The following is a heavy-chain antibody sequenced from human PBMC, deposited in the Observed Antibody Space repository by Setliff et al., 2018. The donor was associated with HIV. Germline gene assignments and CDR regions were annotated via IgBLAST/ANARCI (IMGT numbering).Heavy chain of an antibody. CDR3: ARSDYGSGRYYPYYFYYGMDV. J-gene: IGHJ6*02. CDR1: GYTFTNYA. V-gene: IGHV1-3*01. CDR2: INAGNGDT. Sequence: GASVKVSCKASGYTFTNYAMHWVRQAHGQRLEWMGWINAGNGDTKYSQKFQGRVTITAEEATSTAYMELSSLRSEDTAVYYCARSDYGSGRYYPYYFYYGMDVWGQGTTVTVSS. D-gene: IGHD3-10*01.